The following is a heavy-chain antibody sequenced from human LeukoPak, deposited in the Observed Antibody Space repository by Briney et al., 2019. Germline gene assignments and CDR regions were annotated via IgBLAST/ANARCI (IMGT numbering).Heavy chain of an antibody. Sequence: ASVKVSCKASGYTFTSYGISWVRQAPGQGLEWMGWISAYNGNTNYAQKLQGRVTMTTDTSTSTAYMELRSLRSDDTAVYYCARDLGYYDSSGYCYWGQGTLASVCS. CDR3: ARDLGYYDSSGYCY. J-gene: IGHJ4*02. V-gene: IGHV1-18*01. D-gene: IGHD3-22*01. CDR1: GYTFTSYG. CDR2: ISAYNGNT.